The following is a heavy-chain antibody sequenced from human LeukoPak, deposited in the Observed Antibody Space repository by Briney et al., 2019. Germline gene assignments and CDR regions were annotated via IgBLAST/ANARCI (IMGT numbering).Heavy chain of an antibody. D-gene: IGHD7-27*01. V-gene: IGHV3-74*01. J-gene: IGHJ5*02. Sequence: GGSLRLSCAAPGFTFSSYWMHWVRQAPGKGLVWVSRINSDGSSTSYADSVKGRFTISRDNAKNTLYLQMNSLRAEDTAVYYCARGNWGTGKNWFDPWGQGTLVTVSS. CDR3: ARGNWGTGKNWFDP. CDR1: GFTFSSYW. CDR2: INSDGSST.